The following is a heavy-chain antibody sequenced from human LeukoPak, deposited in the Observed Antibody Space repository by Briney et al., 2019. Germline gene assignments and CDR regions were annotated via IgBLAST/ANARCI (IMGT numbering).Heavy chain of an antibody. V-gene: IGHV4-34*01. Sequence: PSETLSLTCAVYGGSFSDYHWSWIRQPPGKGLQWIGEINHSGSTNYNPSLKSRVTILVDTSKNQFSLKLTSVTAADTAMYYCARRRDSNWFDFDYWGQGTQVTVSS. J-gene: IGHJ4*02. CDR1: GGSFSDYH. CDR2: INHSGST. CDR3: ARRRDSNWFDFDY. D-gene: IGHD6-13*01.